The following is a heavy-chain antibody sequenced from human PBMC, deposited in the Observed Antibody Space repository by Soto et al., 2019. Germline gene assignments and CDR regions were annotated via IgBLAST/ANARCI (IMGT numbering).Heavy chain of an antibody. D-gene: IGHD3-9*01. V-gene: IGHV3-23*01. Sequence: GGSLRLSCAASGFTFSSYAMSWARQVPGKGLEWVSSISGGGDTTYYADSVKGRFTISRDNSKNTLYLQMNSLRAEDTAVYFCAKNSRTWFYGLNVWGQGTTVTVSS. CDR3: AKNSRTWFYGLNV. J-gene: IGHJ6*02. CDR1: GFTFSSYA. CDR2: ISGGGDTT.